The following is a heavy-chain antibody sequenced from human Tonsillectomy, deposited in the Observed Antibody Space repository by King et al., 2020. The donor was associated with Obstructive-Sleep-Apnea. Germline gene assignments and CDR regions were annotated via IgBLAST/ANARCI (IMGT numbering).Heavy chain of an antibody. D-gene: IGHD2-2*01. Sequence: QVQLQESGPGLVKPSQTLSLTCTVSGGSISSGGYYWSWIRQHPGKGLEWIGYIYYSGSTYYNQSLKSRVTIPVDTSKNQFSLKLSYVTAADTAVYYCAREGRCSSTSCYQYFQHWGQGTLVTVSS. J-gene: IGHJ1*01. V-gene: IGHV4-31*03. CDR2: IYYSGST. CDR1: GGSISSGGYY. CDR3: AREGRCSSTSCYQYFQH.